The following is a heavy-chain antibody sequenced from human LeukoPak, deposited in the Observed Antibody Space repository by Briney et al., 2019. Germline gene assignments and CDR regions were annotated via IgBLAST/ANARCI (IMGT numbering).Heavy chain of an antibody. CDR3: ARATNYYYDSSGYAPDFDY. J-gene: IGHJ4*02. CDR2: ISYDGSNK. CDR1: GFTFRSFA. D-gene: IGHD3-22*01. Sequence: GGSLRLSCAASGFTFRSFAMHWVRQAPGKGLEWVAVISYDGSNKYDADSVKGRFTISRDNSKNTLYLQMNSLRAEDTAVYYCARATNYYYDSSGYAPDFDYWGQGTLVTVSS. V-gene: IGHV3-30*04.